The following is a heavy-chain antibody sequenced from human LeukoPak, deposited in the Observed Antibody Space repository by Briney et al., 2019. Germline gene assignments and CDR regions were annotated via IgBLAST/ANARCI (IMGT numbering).Heavy chain of an antibody. D-gene: IGHD3-9*01. J-gene: IGHJ4*02. CDR2: MSLDGSSI. Sequence: PGGSLRLSCVASGFAFNTQAMHWVRQAPGKGLEWLAVMSLDGSSIYYADSVKCRFTISRDNSKNTLYLQMSSLRVEDTAVYYCARDRGKLRYLDLWGQGAPLTVSS. CDR1: GFAFNTQA. CDR3: ARDRGKLRYLDL. V-gene: IGHV3-30*15.